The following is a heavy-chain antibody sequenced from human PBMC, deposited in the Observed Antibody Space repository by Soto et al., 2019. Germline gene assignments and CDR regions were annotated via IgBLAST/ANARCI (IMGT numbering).Heavy chain of an antibody. CDR2: IIPILGIA. CDR1: GGTFSSYT. V-gene: IGHV1-69*08. J-gene: IGHJ4*02. D-gene: IGHD4-17*01. Sequence: QVQLVQSGAEVKKPGSSVKVSCKASGGTFSSYTISWVRQAPGQGLEWMGRIIPILGIANYAQKFQGRVTITADKSTSTAYMELSSLRSEDTAVYYCVRDAQDYGDYVFDYWGQGTLVTVSS. CDR3: VRDAQDYGDYVFDY.